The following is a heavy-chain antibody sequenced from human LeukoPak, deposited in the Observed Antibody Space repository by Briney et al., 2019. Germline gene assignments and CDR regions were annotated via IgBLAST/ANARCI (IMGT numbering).Heavy chain of an antibody. CDR1: GGTFSSYA. J-gene: IGHJ3*02. D-gene: IGHD2-15*01. Sequence: SVKVSCKASGGTFSSYAISWVRQAPRQGLEWMGRIIPIFGTANYAQKFQGRVTITTDESTSTAYMELSSLRSEDTAVYYCAMPRYCSGGSCHLMGAFDIWRQGTMVTVSS. CDR3: AMPRYCSGGSCHLMGAFDI. V-gene: IGHV1-69*05. CDR2: IIPIFGTA.